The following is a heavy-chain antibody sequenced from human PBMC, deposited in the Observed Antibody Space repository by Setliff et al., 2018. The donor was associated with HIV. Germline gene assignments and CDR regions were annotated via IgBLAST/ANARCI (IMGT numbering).Heavy chain of an antibody. J-gene: IGHJ4*02. CDR3: ARDGAYVWGTYRYQGFDH. D-gene: IGHD3-16*02. CDR2: INAGDGNT. CDR1: GYIFSNFA. V-gene: IGHV1-3*01. Sequence: GASVKVSCKASGYIFSNFAMHWVRQVPGPRLGWMGWINAGDGNTKYSQNIQGRVTITRDTSATTVYMELSRLRSEDTAVYYCARDGAYVWGTYRYQGFDHWGQGTLVTVSS.